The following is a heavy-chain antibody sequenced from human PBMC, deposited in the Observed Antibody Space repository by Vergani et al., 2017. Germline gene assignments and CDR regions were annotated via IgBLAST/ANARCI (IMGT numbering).Heavy chain of an antibody. CDR2: IYYSGST. V-gene: IGHV4-61*10. CDR3: ARWGEMATIGAFDI. D-gene: IGHD5-24*01. J-gene: IGHJ3*02. Sequence: QVQLQESGPGLVKPSETLSLTCTVSGGSVSSGSYYWSWIRQPAGKGLEWIGYIYYSGSTNYNPSLKSRVTISVDTSNNQFSLKLSSLTAADTAVYYCARWGEMATIGAFDIWGQGTMVTVSS. CDR1: GGSVSSGSYY.